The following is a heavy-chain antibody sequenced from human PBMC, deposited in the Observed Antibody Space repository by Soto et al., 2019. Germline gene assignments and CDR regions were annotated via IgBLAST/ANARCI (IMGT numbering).Heavy chain of an antibody. CDR3: TTEEVEYYYDSSGYYTDAFDT. D-gene: IGHD3-22*01. CDR1: GFTFSSYS. Sequence: GGSLRLSCAASGFTFSSYSMNWVRQAPGKGLEWVSSISSSSSYIYYADSVKGRFTISRDNAKNSLYLQMNSLRAEDTAVYYCTTEEVEYYYDSSGYYTDAFDTWGQGTMVTVSS. CDR2: ISSSSSYI. V-gene: IGHV3-21*01. J-gene: IGHJ3*02.